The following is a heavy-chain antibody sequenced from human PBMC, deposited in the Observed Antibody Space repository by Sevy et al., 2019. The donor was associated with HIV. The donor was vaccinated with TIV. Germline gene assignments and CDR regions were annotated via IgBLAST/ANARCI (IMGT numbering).Heavy chain of an antibody. J-gene: IGHJ6*02. CDR3: ARDISREGGAPGYYYGMDV. D-gene: IGHD1-26*01. Sequence: GGSLRLSCAASGFTVSSNYMSWVRQAPGKGLEWVSVIYSGGSTYYAYSVKGRFTISRDNSKNTLYLQMNSLRAEDKAVYYCARDISREGGAPGYYYGMDVWGQGTTVTVSS. V-gene: IGHV3-53*01. CDR1: GFTVSSNY. CDR2: IYSGGST.